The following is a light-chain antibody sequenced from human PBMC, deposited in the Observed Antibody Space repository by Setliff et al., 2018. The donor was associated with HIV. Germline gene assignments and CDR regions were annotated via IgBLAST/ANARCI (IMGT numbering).Light chain of an antibody. J-gene: IGLJ1*01. Sequence: QSALTQPPSASGTPGQRVTISCSGSSSNIGGNYVCWYQQLPGTAPKLLIYRNNQRPSGVPDRFSGSKSGTSASLAISGLRSEDEADYYCAAWDDSLSRYVFATGTKVTVL. CDR1: SSNIGGNY. CDR3: AAWDDSLSRYV. CDR2: RNN. V-gene: IGLV1-47*01.